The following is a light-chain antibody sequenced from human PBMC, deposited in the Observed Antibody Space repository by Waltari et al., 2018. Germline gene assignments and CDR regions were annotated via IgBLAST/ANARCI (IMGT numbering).Light chain of an antibody. CDR3: QHYLRLPVT. J-gene: IGKJ1*01. Sequence: EIVLTQSPGTLSLSPGERATLSCRASQSISRTVVWYQKQPGQAPRLLIYAASTRATGIPDMFSGSGSGTDFSLTISRLEPEDFAVYYCQHYLRLPVTFGQGTKVEIK. CDR2: AAS. CDR1: QSISRTV. V-gene: IGKV3-20*01.